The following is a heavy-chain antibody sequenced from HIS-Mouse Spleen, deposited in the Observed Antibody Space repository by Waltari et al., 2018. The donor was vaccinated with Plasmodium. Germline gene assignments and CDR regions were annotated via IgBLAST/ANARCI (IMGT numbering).Heavy chain of an antibody. V-gene: IGHV4-39*01. J-gene: IGHJ4*02. CDR2: IYYSGRT. D-gene: IGHD1-26*01. CDR1: GGTISSTSYY. Sequence: QLQLQESVPGLVTPSGTMSLTRTVSGGTISSTSYYWGRNRQPPGKGMEWIGCIYYSGRTYYNPALKSRVTISVDTSKNQFSLKLSSVTAADTAVYYCARRGGSYYYFDYWGQGTLVTVSS. CDR3: ARRGGSYYYFDY.